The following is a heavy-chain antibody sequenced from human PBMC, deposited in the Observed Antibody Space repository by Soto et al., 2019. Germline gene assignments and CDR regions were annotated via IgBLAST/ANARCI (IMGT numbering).Heavy chain of an antibody. J-gene: IGHJ4*02. Sequence: SETLSLTCNVSGGSISSSSYYWGWIRQPPGKGLEWIGHIFHTGSTYYNPSLRSRVTISVDTSKNQFSLKPSSVTATDTAVYYCARRRIVVTTNFDYWGQGTLVTISS. CDR1: GGSISSSSYY. CDR2: IFHTGST. V-gene: IGHV4-39*01. CDR3: ARRRIVVTTNFDY. D-gene: IGHD1-26*01.